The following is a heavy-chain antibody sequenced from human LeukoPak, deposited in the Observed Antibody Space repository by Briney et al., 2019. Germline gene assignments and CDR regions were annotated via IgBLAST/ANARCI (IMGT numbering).Heavy chain of an antibody. D-gene: IGHD3-16*01. CDR3: ARVLGAYYYMDV. CDR2: IRYDGSNK. V-gene: IGHV3-30*02. Sequence: GGSLRLSCAASGFTFSSYGMHWVRQAPGKGLEWVAFIRYDGSNKYYADSVKGRFTISRDNSKNTLYLQMNSLRAEDTAVYYCARVLGAYYYMDVWGKGTTVTISS. CDR1: GFTFSSYG. J-gene: IGHJ6*03.